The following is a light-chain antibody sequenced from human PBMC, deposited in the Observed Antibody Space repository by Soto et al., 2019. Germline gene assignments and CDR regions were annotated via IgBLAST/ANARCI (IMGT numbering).Light chain of an antibody. CDR3: QQSYNVPFT. V-gene: IGKV1-39*01. Sequence: DIQLTQSPSSLSASVGDRVTIACRASQRISTSLNWYQQKPGKAPKLLIYAATTLQSGVPSSVSGSGSGTEFTLSISSLQPEDFGTYYCQQSYNVPFTFGPGTKVDVK. CDR2: AAT. J-gene: IGKJ3*01. CDR1: QRISTS.